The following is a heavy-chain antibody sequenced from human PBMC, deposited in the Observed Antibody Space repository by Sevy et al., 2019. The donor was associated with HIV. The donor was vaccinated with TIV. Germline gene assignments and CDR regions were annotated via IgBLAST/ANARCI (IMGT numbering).Heavy chain of an antibody. J-gene: IGHJ6*02. V-gene: IGHV4-34*01. D-gene: IGHD2-2*01. Sequence: SETLSLTCAVYGGSFSGYYWTWIRQPPGKGLEWIGQINHSGSSNYKPSLKSRVTISVDTSKNQFSLRLHSVTAADTAVYYCARFPTCQYCTSTSWNYYYGMDVWGQWTTVTVSS. CDR2: INHSGSS. CDR1: GGSFSGYY. CDR3: ARFPTCQYCTSTSWNYYYGMDV.